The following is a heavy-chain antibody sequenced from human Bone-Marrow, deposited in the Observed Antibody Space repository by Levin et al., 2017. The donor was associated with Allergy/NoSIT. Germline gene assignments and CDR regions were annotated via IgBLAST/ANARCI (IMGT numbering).Heavy chain of an antibody. Sequence: GGSLRLSCAASGFTFSSYAMHWVRQAPGKGLEWVAVISYDGSNKYYADSVKGRFTISRDNSKNTLYLQMNSLRAEDTAVYYCARDLYSSGWYSNWGQGTLVTVSS. V-gene: IGHV3-30-3*01. CDR2: ISYDGSNK. CDR1: GFTFSSYA. CDR3: ARDLYSSGWYSN. J-gene: IGHJ4*02. D-gene: IGHD6-19*01.